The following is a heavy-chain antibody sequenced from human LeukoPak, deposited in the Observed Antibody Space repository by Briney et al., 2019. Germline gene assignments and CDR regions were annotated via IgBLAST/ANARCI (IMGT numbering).Heavy chain of an antibody. D-gene: IGHD6-13*01. CDR3: AKDRMVLGY. Sequence: GGSLRLSRAASGFIFSSDAMSWVRQAPGKGLEWVSAISGSGGSTYYADSVKGRFTISRDNSKNTLYLQMNSLRAEDTAVYYCAKDRMVLGYWGQGTLVTVSS. CDR1: GFIFSSDA. J-gene: IGHJ4*02. V-gene: IGHV3-23*01. CDR2: ISGSGGST.